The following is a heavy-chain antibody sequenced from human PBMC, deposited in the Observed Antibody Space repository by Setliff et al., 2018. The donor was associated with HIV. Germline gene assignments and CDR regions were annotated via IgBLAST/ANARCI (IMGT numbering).Heavy chain of an antibody. CDR3: ARDRPRRIVVATNLPNAFDV. Sequence: GESLKISCAASGFAFSGYSMTWVRQAPGKGLEWVASISPAGSFMYYRDSLKGRFTISRDDAKTSLNLQMNSLRADDTAVYYCARDRPRRIVVATNLPNAFDVWG. V-gene: IGHV3-21*04. J-gene: IGHJ2*01. D-gene: IGHD2-15*01. CDR2: ISPAGSFM. CDR1: GFAFSGYS.